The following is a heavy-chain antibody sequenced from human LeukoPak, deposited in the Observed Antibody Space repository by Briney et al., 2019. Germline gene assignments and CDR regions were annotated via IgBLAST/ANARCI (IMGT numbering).Heavy chain of an antibody. D-gene: IGHD1-26*01. CDR2: IYSGGST. CDR1: GFTVSSNY. V-gene: IGHV3-53*01. Sequence: GRSPRLSCAASGFTVSSNYMSCVRQAPGEGLEWVSVIYSGGSTYYADSVKGRFTISRDNSKNALYLQMNSLRAEDTAVYYCARASYLGAPPGHWGQGTLVTVSS. CDR3: ARASYLGAPPGH. J-gene: IGHJ4*02.